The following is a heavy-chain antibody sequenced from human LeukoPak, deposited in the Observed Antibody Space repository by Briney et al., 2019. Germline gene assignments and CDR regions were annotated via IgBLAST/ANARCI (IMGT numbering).Heavy chain of an antibody. CDR1: GYAFTHYY. J-gene: IGHJ6*03. V-gene: IGHV1-46*01. CDR3: ARDGPGYTSSSTDYMDV. Sequence: ASVKVSCKASGYAFTHYYMHWVRQAPGQGLEWMGIINPGGGTTSYAQGFQGRVTMTSDTSTSTIYMELSSLRSEDTAVYYCARDGPGYTSSSTDYMDVWGKGTTVTVSS. D-gene: IGHD6-13*01. CDR2: INPGGGTT.